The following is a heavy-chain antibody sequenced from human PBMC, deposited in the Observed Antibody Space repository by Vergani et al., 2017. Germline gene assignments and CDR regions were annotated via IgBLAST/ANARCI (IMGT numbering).Heavy chain of an antibody. CDR2: ISWNSGSI. CDR3: AKDFAPRRKGRAFDI. J-gene: IGHJ3*02. CDR1: GFTFDDYA. Sequence: EVQMVESGGGLVQPGRSLRLSCAASGFTFDDYAMHWVRQAPGKGLEWVSGISWNSGSIGYADSVKGRFTISRDNSKNTLYLQMNSLRAEDTAVYYCAKDFAPRRKGRAFDIWGQGTMVTVSS. V-gene: IGHV3-9*01.